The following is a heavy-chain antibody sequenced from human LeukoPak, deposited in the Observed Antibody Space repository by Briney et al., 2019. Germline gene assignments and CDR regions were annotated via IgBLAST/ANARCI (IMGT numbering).Heavy chain of an antibody. CDR1: GYTFTGYY. CDR2: INPNSGGT. D-gene: IGHD6-13*01. J-gene: IGHJ5*02. CDR3: ARVGSWYAGWFDP. Sequence: ASVKVSCKASGYTFTGYYMHWVRQAPGQGLEWMGWINPNSGGTNYAQKFQGRVTMTRDTSISTAYMELSRLRSDDTAVYYCARVGSWYAGWFDPWGQGTLVTVSS. V-gene: IGHV1-2*02.